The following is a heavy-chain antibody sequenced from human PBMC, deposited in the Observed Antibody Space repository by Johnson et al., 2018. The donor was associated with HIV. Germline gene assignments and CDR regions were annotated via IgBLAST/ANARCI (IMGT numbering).Heavy chain of an antibody. D-gene: IGHD3-10*01. J-gene: IGHJ3*02. V-gene: IGHV3-33*01. CDR2: IWYDGTNK. Sequence: QVQLVESGGGVVQPGRSLRLSCAASGFTFSSYGMHWVRQAPGKGLEWVAVIWYDGTNKYYAESVKGRFTISRDNSKNTLYLQMNSLRAEDTAVYYCARARMVRGVRDAFDIWGQGTMVTVSS. CDR1: GFTFSSYG. CDR3: ARARMVRGVRDAFDI.